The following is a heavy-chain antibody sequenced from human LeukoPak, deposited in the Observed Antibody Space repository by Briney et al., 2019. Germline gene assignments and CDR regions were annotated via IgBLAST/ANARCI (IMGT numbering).Heavy chain of an antibody. CDR2: IIPIFGTA. Sequence: AASVKVSCKASGGTFSSYAISWVRQAPGQGLEWMGGIIPIFGTANYAQKFQGRVTITADKSTSTAYMELSSLRSDDTAVYYCARTLGDYVWGGYRLRRFDPWGQGTPVTVSS. CDR3: ARTLGDYVWGGYRLRRFDP. CDR1: GGTFSSYA. D-gene: IGHD3-16*02. J-gene: IGHJ5*02. V-gene: IGHV1-69*06.